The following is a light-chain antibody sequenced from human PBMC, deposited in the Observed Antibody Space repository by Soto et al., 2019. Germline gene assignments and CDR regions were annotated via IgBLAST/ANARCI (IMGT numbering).Light chain of an antibody. J-gene: IGKJ2*01. CDR1: QSIRSY. CDR2: DAS. Sequence: DIQLTQSPSSLSASVGDKVTITCRASQSIRSYLNWVQQKPGKAPKLLIYDASSLQTGVPSRFSGSGSGTDFSLTISSLQPEDFATYYCQQSYSTPYTFGQGTKLEIK. CDR3: QQSYSTPYT. V-gene: IGKV1-39*01.